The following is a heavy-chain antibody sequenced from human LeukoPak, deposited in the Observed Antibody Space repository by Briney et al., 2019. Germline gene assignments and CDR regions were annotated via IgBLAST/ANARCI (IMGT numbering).Heavy chain of an antibody. J-gene: IGHJ4*02. D-gene: IGHD3-3*01. CDR1: GGSISSYY. V-gene: IGHV4-59*12. Sequence: SETLSLTCTVSGGSISSYYWSWIRQPPGKGLEWIGYIYYSGSTNYNPSLESRVTISVDTSKNQFSLKLSSVTAADTAVYYCAITYDFWSDYWGQGTLVTVSS. CDR2: IYYSGST. CDR3: AITYDFWSDY.